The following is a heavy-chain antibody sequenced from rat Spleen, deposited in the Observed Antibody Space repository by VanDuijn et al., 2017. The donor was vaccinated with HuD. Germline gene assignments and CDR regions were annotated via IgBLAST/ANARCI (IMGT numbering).Heavy chain of an antibody. J-gene: IGHJ2*01. D-gene: IGHD3-4*01. Sequence: QVQLKESGPGLVQPSQTLSLTCTVSGFSLSSFGVIWVRQPPGKGLEWMGVIWGNGNSNCNSALKSRLSISRDISKSQVFLKMNSLQTEDTATYYCARDLGNLFDYWGQGVMVTVSS. CDR1: GFSLSSFG. CDR2: IWGNGNS. V-gene: IGHV2-13*01. CDR3: ARDLGNLFDY.